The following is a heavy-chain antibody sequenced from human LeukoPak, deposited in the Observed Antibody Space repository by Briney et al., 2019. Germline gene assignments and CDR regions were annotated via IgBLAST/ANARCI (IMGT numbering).Heavy chain of an antibody. D-gene: IGHD3-10*01. CDR1: GGSFSGYY. Sequence: SETLSLTCAIYGGSFSGYYWSWIRQPPGKGLEWIGEINHSGSTYYNPSLKSRVTISVDTSKNQFSLKLSSVTAADTAVYYCARGRGIRGSAFDIWGQGTMVTVSS. CDR2: INHSGST. V-gene: IGHV4-34*01. CDR3: ARGRGIRGSAFDI. J-gene: IGHJ3*02.